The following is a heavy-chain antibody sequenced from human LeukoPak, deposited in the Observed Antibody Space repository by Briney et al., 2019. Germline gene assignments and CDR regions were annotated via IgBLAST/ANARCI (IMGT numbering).Heavy chain of an antibody. V-gene: IGHV3-30*02. CDR1: GFTFSSYG. D-gene: IGHD1-26*01. CDR3: AKDPPLGVLGYSGSYRDY. Sequence: GGSLRLSCAASGFTFSSYGMHWVRQAPGKGLEWVAFIRYDGSNKYYADSVKGRFTISRDNSKNTLYLQMNSLRAEDTAVYYCAKDPPLGVLGYSGSYRDYWGQGTLVTVSS. J-gene: IGHJ4*02. CDR2: IRYDGSNK.